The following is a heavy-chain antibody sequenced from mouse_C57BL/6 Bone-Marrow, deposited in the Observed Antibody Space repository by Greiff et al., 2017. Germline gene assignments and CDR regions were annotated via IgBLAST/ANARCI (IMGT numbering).Heavy chain of an antibody. CDR2: ISSGGSYT. V-gene: IGHV5-6*01. Sequence: EVKLMESGGDLVKPGGSLKLSCAASGFTFSSYGMSWVRQTPDKRLEWVATISSGGSYTYYPDSVKGRFTISRDNAKNTLYLQMSSLKSEDTAMYYCARQVWAWFAYWGQGTLVTVSA. CDR1: GFTFSSYG. J-gene: IGHJ3*01. CDR3: ARQVWAWFAY. D-gene: IGHD4-1*01.